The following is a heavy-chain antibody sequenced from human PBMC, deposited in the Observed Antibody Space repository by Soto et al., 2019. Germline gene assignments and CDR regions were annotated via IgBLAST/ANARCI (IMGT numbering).Heavy chain of an antibody. J-gene: IGHJ3*02. CDR2: ISGSGGST. CDR3: AKLIGIVVVPAAIGAFDI. V-gene: IGHV3-23*01. D-gene: IGHD2-2*01. Sequence: GGSLRLSCAASGFTFSSYAMSWVRQAPGKGLEWVSAISGSGGSTYYADSVKGRFTISRDNSKNTLYLQMNSLRAEDTAVYYCAKLIGIVVVPAAIGAFDIWGQGTMVTVSS. CDR1: GFTFSSYA.